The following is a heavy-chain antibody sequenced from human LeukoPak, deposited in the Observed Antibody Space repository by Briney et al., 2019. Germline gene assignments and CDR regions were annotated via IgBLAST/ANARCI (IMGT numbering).Heavy chain of an antibody. Sequence: GGSLRLSCAASGFTFSSYAMYWVRQAPGKGLEWVSGIFGSGGSTHYADSVKGRFTISRDNSQNTVYLQMNSLRAEDSAVYYCAKTTTGYSSGRYPGWPVDYWGQGTLVTVSS. D-gene: IGHD6-19*01. CDR3: AKTTTGYSSGRYPGWPVDY. V-gene: IGHV3-23*01. J-gene: IGHJ4*02. CDR1: GFTFSSYA. CDR2: IFGSGGST.